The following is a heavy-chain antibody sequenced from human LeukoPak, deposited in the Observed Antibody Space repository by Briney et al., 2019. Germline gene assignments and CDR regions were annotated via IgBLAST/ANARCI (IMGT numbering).Heavy chain of an antibody. D-gene: IGHD3-22*01. CDR3: ARDYYYDDSSAYPRSYYFDY. Sequence: SGRSLRLSCAASGFTFSSYAMHWVRQAPGKGLEWVAVISYDGSNKYYADSVKGRFTISRDNSKNTLYLQMNSLRAEDTAVYYCARDYYYDDSSAYPRSYYFDYWGQGTLVTVSS. J-gene: IGHJ4*02. CDR1: GFTFSSYA. V-gene: IGHV3-30-3*01. CDR2: ISYDGSNK.